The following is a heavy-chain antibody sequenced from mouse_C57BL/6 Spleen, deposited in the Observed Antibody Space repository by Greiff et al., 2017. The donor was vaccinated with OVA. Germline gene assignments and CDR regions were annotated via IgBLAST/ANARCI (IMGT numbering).Heavy chain of an antibody. D-gene: IGHD2-3*01. CDR3: ARVIYDGTPCDY. V-gene: IGHV8-12*01. CDR2: IYWDDDK. CDR1: GFSLRTSGLG. J-gene: IGHJ2*01. Sequence: QVTLKESGPGILQSSQTLSLTCSFSGFSLRTSGLGVSWIRQPSGKGLEWLAHIYWDDDKRYNPSLKSRLTISKDTSRNQVFLKITSVDTADTATYYCARVIYDGTPCDYWGQGTTLTVSS.